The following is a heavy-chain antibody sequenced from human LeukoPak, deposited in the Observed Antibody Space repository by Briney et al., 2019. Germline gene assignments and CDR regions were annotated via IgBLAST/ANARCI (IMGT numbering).Heavy chain of an antibody. CDR3: AKSSLVLRFLEWLLDYFDY. V-gene: IGHV3-23*01. D-gene: IGHD3-3*01. CDR1: GFTFSCYD. CDR2: INGSGGSK. J-gene: IGHJ4*02. Sequence: PAVSLTLYCAASGFTFSCYDLSWLRQAPGKGLEWVSDINGSGGSKYYADHVKGRITISRANSKNILDLQMNSLRAEDTAVYYCAKSSLVLRFLEWLLDYFDYWGQGTLVTVS.